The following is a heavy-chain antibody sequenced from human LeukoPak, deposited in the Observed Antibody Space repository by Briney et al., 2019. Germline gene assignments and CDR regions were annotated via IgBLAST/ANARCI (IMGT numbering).Heavy chain of an antibody. CDR3: ARDRAASFDY. V-gene: IGHV3-74*01. CDR2: IKSDGITI. D-gene: IGHD6-13*01. CDR1: GFTFSNYM. Sequence: GGSLRLSCAASGFTFSNYMMHWVRQAPGKGLVWVSRIKSDGITITYADSVKGRFTISRDNAKNTLYLQMNSLRAEDTAVYYCARDRAASFDYWGQGTLVTVSS. J-gene: IGHJ4*02.